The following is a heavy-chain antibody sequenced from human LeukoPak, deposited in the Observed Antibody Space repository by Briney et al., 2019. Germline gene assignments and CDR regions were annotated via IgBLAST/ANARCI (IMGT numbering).Heavy chain of an antibody. CDR1: GDSFTNYD. J-gene: IGHJ4*02. CDR3: VRTAGIFWSGAYYFDS. Sequence: GASVKLSCKASGDSFTNYDINWGRQATGPGLEWMGWLNPNSGNIGYAKKFQGRLTMIRNTSINTSYMELRSLTSDDTAVYYCVRTAGIFWSGAYYFDSWGQGTLVTVSS. CDR2: LNPNSGNI. D-gene: IGHD3-3*01. V-gene: IGHV1-8*01.